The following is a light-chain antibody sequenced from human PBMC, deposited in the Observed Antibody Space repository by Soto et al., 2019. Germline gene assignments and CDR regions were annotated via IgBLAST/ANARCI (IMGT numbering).Light chain of an antibody. CDR2: DAS. V-gene: IGKV1-33*01. CDR1: QDITNY. J-gene: IGKJ4*01. CDR3: QQCKNLPLT. Sequence: DIQMTQSPSSLSASVGDRVTITCQASQDITNYLNWFQQKPGKAPKLLIYDASNLQTGVPSRFSGSGSGTDFTFTISSLQAEDIATYYCQQCKNLPLTFGGGTKVEVK.